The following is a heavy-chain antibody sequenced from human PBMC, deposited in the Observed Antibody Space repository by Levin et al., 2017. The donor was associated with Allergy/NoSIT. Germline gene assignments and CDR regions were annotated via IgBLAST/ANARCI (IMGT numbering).Heavy chain of an antibody. J-gene: IGHJ5*02. D-gene: IGHD3-10*01. CDR3: ARAPQSDSGSFSLHWFDP. CDR2: INPSGGTT. Sequence: EASVKVSCKASGYTFTNYYMHWVRQAPGQGLEWMGIINPSGGTTSYAQKFQGRVTMTRDTSTSTVYMELSSLRSEDTALYYCARAPQSDSGSFSLHWFDPWGQGTLVTVSS. V-gene: IGHV1-46*01. CDR1: GYTFTNYY.